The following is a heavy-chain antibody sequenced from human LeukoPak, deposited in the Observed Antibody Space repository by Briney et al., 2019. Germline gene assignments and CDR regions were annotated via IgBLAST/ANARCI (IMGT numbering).Heavy chain of an antibody. CDR2: IYSGGST. Sequence: GGSLRLSCAASGFTVSSNYMSWVRQAPGKGLEWVSVIYSGGSTYYADSVKGRFTISRDNSKNTMYMQINSLRAEDTAVYYCAGGHYTSWASDYWGRGTLVTVSS. CDR1: GFTVSSNY. V-gene: IGHV3-53*05. D-gene: IGHD3-3*01. J-gene: IGHJ4*02. CDR3: AGGHYTSWASDY.